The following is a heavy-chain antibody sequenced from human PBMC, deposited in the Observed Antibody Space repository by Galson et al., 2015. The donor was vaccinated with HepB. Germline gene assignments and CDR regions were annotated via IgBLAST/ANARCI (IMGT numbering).Heavy chain of an antibody. D-gene: IGHD3-3*02. CDR1: GYTFTSYG. V-gene: IGHV1-18*04. CDR3: AREDISY. Sequence: SVKVSCKASGYTFTSYGISWVRQAPGQGLEWMGWISVYNGNTSYAQKFQGRVTMTRDTSTSTVYMELSSLRSEDTAVYYCAREDISYWGQGTLVTVSS. J-gene: IGHJ4*02. CDR2: ISVYNGNT.